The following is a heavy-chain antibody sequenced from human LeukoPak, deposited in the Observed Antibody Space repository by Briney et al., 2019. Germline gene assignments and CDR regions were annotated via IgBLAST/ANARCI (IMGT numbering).Heavy chain of an antibody. CDR2: IYTSGST. V-gene: IGHV4-4*07. CDR3: ARDLRYSSGWYLFDY. CDR1: GGSISSYY. D-gene: IGHD6-19*01. J-gene: IGHJ4*02. Sequence: PSETLSLTCTVSGGSISSYYWSWIRQPAGKGLEWIGRIYTSGSTNYSPSLKSRVTISVDKSKNQFSLKLSSVTAADTAVYYCARDLRYSSGWYLFDYWGQGSLVTVSS.